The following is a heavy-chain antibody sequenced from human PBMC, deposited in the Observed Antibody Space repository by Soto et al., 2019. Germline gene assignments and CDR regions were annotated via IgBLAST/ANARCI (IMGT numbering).Heavy chain of an antibody. CDR2: ISTYNGDT. CDR3: AREGVAPYYYYGMHV. Sequence: QVQLVQSGAEVKKPGASVKVSCKASGYTFTRSGISWVRQAPGQGLEWMGWISTYNGDTNYAQTFQGRVTMTTDTPTSTVHMEVRSLRSDDTAVYYCAREGVAPYYYYGMHVWGQGTPVTVSS. J-gene: IGHJ6*02. CDR1: GYTFTRSG. V-gene: IGHV1-18*01. D-gene: IGHD5-12*01.